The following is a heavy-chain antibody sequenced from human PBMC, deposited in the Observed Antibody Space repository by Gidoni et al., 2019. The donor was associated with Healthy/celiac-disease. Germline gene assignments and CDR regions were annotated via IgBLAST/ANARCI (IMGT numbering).Heavy chain of an antibody. CDR2: IIPIFGTA. V-gene: IGHV1-69*01. CDR1: GGTFSSYA. CDR3: ARVLGHGGYHYYFDY. J-gene: IGHJ4*02. D-gene: IGHD3-16*02. Sequence: QVQLVQSGAEVKKPGSSVKVSCKHSGGTFSSYAISWVRQAPGQGLGWMGGIIPIFGTAHYAQKFQGRVTITAHESTSTAYMELSSLRSEDTAMYYCARVLGHGGYHYYFDYWGQGTLVTVSS.